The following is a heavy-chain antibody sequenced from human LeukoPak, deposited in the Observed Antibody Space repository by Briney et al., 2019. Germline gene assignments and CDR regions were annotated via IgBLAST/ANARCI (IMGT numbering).Heavy chain of an antibody. CDR2: IYYGGST. Sequence: SETLSLTCTVSGGSISGYSWSWIRQSPGKGLEWIGYIYYGGSTNYNPSLESRLIISVDTSKNQFSLRLSSVTAADTAVYYCARTSYDKGFDPWGQGTLVTVSS. V-gene: IGHV4-59*01. J-gene: IGHJ5*02. CDR1: GGSISGYS. D-gene: IGHD3-9*01. CDR3: ARTSYDKGFDP.